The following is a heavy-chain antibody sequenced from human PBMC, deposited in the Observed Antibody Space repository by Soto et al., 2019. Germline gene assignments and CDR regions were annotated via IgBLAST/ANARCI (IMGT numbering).Heavy chain of an antibody. CDR2: ISGSGGNT. Sequence: GGSLRLSCAASGFTFTSYAMSWVRQAPGKGLEWVSGISGSGGNTYYADSVKGRFTISSDNSKNTVYLQMNSLRVEDTAVYYCANRYTSSSSVDFWGQGTLVTVSS. CDR3: ANRYTSSSSVDF. CDR1: GFTFTSYA. V-gene: IGHV3-23*01. D-gene: IGHD6-6*01. J-gene: IGHJ4*02.